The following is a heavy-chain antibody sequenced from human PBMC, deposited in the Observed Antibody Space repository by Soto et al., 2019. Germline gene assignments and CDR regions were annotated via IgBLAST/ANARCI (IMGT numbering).Heavy chain of an antibody. Sequence: SETLSLTCTVSGGSISSYYWSWIRQPPGKGLEWIGYIYYSGSTNYNPSLKSRVTISVDTSKNQFSLKLSSVTAADTALYSCAQWKERQPPFFTDYWGQGTMVTVSS. CDR2: IYYSGST. CDR1: GGSISSYY. CDR3: AQWKERQPPFFTDY. J-gene: IGHJ4*02. D-gene: IGHD6-19*01. V-gene: IGHV4-59*08.